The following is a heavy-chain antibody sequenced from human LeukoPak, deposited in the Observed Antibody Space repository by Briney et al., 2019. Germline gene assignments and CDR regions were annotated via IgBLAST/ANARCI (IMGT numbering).Heavy chain of an antibody. D-gene: IGHD1-14*01. CDR1: GYSFTSYW. V-gene: IGHV5-51*01. CDR2: IFPSDSDT. Sequence: PGESLKISCKASGYSFTSYWIGWVRQMPGKGLEWMGIIFPSDSDTRYSPSFEGQVTISVDKSISTAYLQWNGLKTSDTAMYYCVRGRDHFDPWGQGTLVTVSS. J-gene: IGHJ5*02. CDR3: VRGRDHFDP.